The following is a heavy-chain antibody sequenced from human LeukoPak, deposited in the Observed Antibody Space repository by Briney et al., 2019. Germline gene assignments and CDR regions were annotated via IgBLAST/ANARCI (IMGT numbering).Heavy chain of an antibody. D-gene: IGHD1-26*01. CDR3: ARGITGRNDY. CDR1: GDSVSSNSAA. J-gene: IGHJ4*02. CDR2: TYYRSKWYN. V-gene: IGHV6-1*01. Sequence: SQALSLTCAISGDSVSSNSAAWNWVRQSPSRGLEWLGMTYYRSKWYNDYADSVKSRITINPDTSKNQFSLHLNSVTPEDTAVYYCARGITGRNDYWGQGNLVIVSS.